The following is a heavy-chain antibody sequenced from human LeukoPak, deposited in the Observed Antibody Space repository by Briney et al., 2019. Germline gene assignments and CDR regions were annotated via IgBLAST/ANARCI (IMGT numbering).Heavy chain of an antibody. J-gene: IGHJ6*03. CDR3: ARVASGWYFIMGDYYYYYMDV. V-gene: IGHV1-24*01. CDR1: VYTLTELA. Sequence: ASVNVSCKVSVYTLTELAIHWVRQAPGKRLEWMGAFDPEDGGTIYAQKFQGRITLTEDTSTDTAYMELRSLSSEDTAVYYCARVASGWYFIMGDYYYYYMDVWGKGTTVTISS. D-gene: IGHD6-19*01. CDR2: FDPEDGGT.